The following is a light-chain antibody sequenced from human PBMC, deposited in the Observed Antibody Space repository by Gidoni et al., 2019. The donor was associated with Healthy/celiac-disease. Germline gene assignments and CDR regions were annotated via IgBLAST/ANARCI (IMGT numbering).Light chain of an antibody. CDR3: CSYAGSYTYV. Sequence: QSALTPPRSVSGSPGQSVTISCTGTSSDVGGYNYVSWYQQHPGKAPTLMIYDVSKRPSGVPDRFSGSKSGNTASLTISGLQAEDEADYYCCSYAGSYTYVFGGGTKLTVL. CDR2: DVS. J-gene: IGLJ3*02. CDR1: SSDVGGYNY. V-gene: IGLV2-11*01.